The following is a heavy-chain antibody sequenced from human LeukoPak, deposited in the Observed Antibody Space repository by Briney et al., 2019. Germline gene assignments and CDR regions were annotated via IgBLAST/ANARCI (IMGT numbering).Heavy chain of an antibody. J-gene: IGHJ5*02. D-gene: IGHD4-17*01. V-gene: IGHV3-13*01. CDR3: ARSRLRGANWFDP. Sequence: GGSLRLSCAASGFTFSSYDMHWVRRATGKGLEWVSAIGTAGDTYYPGSVKGRFTISRENAKNSLYLQMNSLRAGDTAVYYCARSRLRGANWFDPWGQGTLVTVSS. CDR2: IGTAGDT. CDR1: GFTFSSYD.